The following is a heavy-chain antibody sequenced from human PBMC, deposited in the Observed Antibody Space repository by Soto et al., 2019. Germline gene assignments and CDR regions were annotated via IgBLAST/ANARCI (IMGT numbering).Heavy chain of an antibody. J-gene: IGHJ6*02. D-gene: IGHD5-12*01. CDR2: IIPIFGTA. Sequence: SVKVSCKASGGTFSRYAISWVRQAPGQGLEWMGGIIPIFGTANYAQKFQGRVTITADESTSTACMELSSLRSEDTAVYYCARAGYSGYDYPDYFYYYGMDVWGQGTTVTVYS. CDR3: ARAGYSGYDYPDYFYYYGMDV. CDR1: GGTFSRYA. V-gene: IGHV1-69*13.